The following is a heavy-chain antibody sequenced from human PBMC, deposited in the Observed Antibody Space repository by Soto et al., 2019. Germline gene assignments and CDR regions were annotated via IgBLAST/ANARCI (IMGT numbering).Heavy chain of an antibody. CDR2: INKDGSEK. V-gene: IGHV3-7*01. CDR1: GFTFSSYW. J-gene: IGHJ5*02. D-gene: IGHD3-3*01. Sequence: GGSLRLSCAASGFTFSSYWVTWVRQAPGKGLEWVASINKDGSEKQYVDSVEGRFTISRDNAKNSLYLQMNSLRAEDTAVYHCASGLENFWSGVNWFDPWGQGTLVTVS. CDR3: ASGLENFWSGVNWFDP.